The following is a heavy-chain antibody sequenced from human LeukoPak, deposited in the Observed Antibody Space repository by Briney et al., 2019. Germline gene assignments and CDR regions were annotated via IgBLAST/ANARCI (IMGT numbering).Heavy chain of an antibody. CDR3: ARDGGGCGGDCYPRYWFDP. CDR1: GFTFDDYG. V-gene: IGHV3-20*04. CDR2: INWNGGST. Sequence: GGSLRLSCAASGFTFDDYGMSWVRQAPGKGLEWVSGINWNGGSTGYADSVKGRFTISRDNAKNSLYLQMNSLRAEDTAVYYCARDGGGCGGDCYPRYWFDPWGQGTLVTVSS. D-gene: IGHD2-21*02. J-gene: IGHJ5*02.